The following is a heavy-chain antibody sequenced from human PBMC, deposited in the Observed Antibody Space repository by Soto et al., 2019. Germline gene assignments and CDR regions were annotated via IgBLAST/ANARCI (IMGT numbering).Heavy chain of an antibody. Sequence: QVRLVQSGAEVKKPGSSVKVSCKASGGTFSTYAISWVRQAPGQGLEWMGGIIPIFGTANYAQKFQGRVTLTADESTSTDYMELSSLRSEDTAVYYCARDGRAMVRGLMNYYYGMDVWGQGTTVTVSS. CDR2: IIPIFGTA. CDR1: GGTFSTYA. V-gene: IGHV1-69*12. D-gene: IGHD3-10*01. CDR3: ARDGRAMVRGLMNYYYGMDV. J-gene: IGHJ6*02.